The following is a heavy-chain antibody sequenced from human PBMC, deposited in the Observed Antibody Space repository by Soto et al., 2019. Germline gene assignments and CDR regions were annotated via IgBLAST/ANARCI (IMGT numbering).Heavy chain of an antibody. CDR3: ARELSSYDSSGFSRDAFDI. CDR2: IYYSGST. CDR1: GDSTSTGRYY. D-gene: IGHD3-22*01. Sequence: SETLSLTCKVSGDSTSTGRYYWAWLRQHPWKGLEWIGYIYYSGSTSYNPSLKSRVIMSVDTSKNQFSLRLSSVTAADTAVYYCARELSSYDSSGFSRDAFDIWGQGXMVTV. J-gene: IGHJ3*02. V-gene: IGHV4-31*03.